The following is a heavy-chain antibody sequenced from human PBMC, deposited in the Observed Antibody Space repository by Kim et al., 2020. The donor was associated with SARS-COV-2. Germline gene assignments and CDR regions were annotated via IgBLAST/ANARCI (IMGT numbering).Heavy chain of an antibody. J-gene: IGHJ5*02. CDR1: GGSISSGGYY. D-gene: IGHD3-3*01. Sequence: SETLSLTCTVSGGSISSGGYYWSWIRQHPGKGLEWIGYIYYSGSTYYNPSLKSRVTISVDTSKNQFSLKLSSVTAADTAVYYCARRDFWSPNWFDPWGQGTLVTVSS. V-gene: IGHV4-31*03. CDR3: ARRDFWSPNWFDP. CDR2: IYYSGST.